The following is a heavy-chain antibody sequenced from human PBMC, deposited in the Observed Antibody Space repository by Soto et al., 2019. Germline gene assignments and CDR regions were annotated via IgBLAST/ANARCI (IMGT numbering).Heavy chain of an antibody. D-gene: IGHD2-8*01. CDR1: GFTFSNAW. CDR2: IKSKTDGGTT. V-gene: IGHV3-15*07. J-gene: IGHJ4*02. Sequence: GGSLRLSCAASGFTFSNAWMNWVRQAPGKGLEWVGRIKSKTDGGTTDYAAPVKGRFTISRDDSKNTLYLQMNSLKTEDTAVYYCTTDRGGYCTNGVCTGFDYWGQGTLVTVSS. CDR3: TTDRGGYCTNGVCTGFDY.